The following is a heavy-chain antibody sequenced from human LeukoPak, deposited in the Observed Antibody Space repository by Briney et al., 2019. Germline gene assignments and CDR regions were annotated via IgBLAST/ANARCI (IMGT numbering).Heavy chain of an antibody. CDR2: ISTTGGDM. CDR3: ATSVV. Sequence: GGSLRLSCAAAGFTFSNYNMNWVRQVPGKGLEWISHISTTGGDMYYADSVKGRFTISRDNAKNSLYLQMNNLRDEDTAIYYCATSVVRGQGTLVTVSA. CDR1: GFTFSNYN. J-gene: IGHJ4*02. V-gene: IGHV3-48*02.